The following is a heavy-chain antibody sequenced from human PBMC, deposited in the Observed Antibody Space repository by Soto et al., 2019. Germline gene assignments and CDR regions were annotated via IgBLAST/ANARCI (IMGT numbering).Heavy chain of an antibody. CDR2: IYHSGST. Sequence: SETLSLTCTVSGGSISSYYWSWIRQPPGKGLEWIGEIYHSGSTNYNPSLKSRVTISVDKSKNQFSLKLSSVTAAATAVYYCARDLIAYYGMDVWGQGTTVTVSS. D-gene: IGHD3-16*01. CDR3: ARDLIAYYGMDV. V-gene: IGHV4-59*12. J-gene: IGHJ6*02. CDR1: GGSISSYY.